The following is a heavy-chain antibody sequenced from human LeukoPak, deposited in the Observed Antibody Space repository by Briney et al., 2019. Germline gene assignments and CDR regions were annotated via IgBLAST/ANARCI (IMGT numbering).Heavy chain of an antibody. CDR2: INISGTT. CDR1: GVSISSYY. Sequence: PSETLSLTCTASGVSISSYYWSWLRQPAGKGLEWIGRINISGTTNYNPSLRSRVTMSLDMSTNQFSLNLSSVTAADTAVYFCAGGRVELDYWGQGTLVTVSS. V-gene: IGHV4-4*07. D-gene: IGHD3-10*01. CDR3: AGGRVELDY. J-gene: IGHJ4*02.